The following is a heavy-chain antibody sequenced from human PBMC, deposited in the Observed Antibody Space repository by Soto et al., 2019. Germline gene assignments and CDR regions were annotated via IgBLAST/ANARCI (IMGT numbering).Heavy chain of an antibody. J-gene: IGHJ5*02. V-gene: IGHV4-59*01. D-gene: IGHD6-19*01. CDR3: ARAIAVAVKWLGP. Sequence: SETLSFTCTVSGDSISSYYWSWIRQPPGKGLDWIGYLYYSGSTNYNPSLKSRVTISVDTSKNQFSFKLTSVTAADTPVYYCARAIAVAVKWLGPWGPGALVTAS. CDR2: LYYSGST. CDR1: GDSISSYY.